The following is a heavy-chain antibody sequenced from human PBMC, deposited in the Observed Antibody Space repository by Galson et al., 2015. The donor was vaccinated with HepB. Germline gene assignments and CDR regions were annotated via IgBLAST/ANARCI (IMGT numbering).Heavy chain of an antibody. V-gene: IGHV3-66*01. CDR3: ARVFSYTHFDY. D-gene: IGHD2-2*02. CDR2: IYSGGST. Sequence: SLRLSCAASGFIVSSYYMSWLRQAPGKGLEWVSVIYSGGSTHYADSVKGRLTISRDNSKNTLYLQMNSRRAEDTAVYYCARVFSYTHFDYWGQGTLVTVSS. CDR1: GFIVSSYY. J-gene: IGHJ4*02.